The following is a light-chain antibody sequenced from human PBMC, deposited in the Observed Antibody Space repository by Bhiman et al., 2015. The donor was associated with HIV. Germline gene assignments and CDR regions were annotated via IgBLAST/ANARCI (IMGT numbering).Light chain of an antibody. J-gene: IGLJ3*02. Sequence: SYELTQPPSVSVSPGQTASITCSGDKLGYKYACWYQQKPGQAPVLVIYYDTDRPSGIPERFSGSNSGNTATLTISRVEAGDEADYYCQVWDSSSDHPLFGGGAKLTVL. CDR2: YDT. CDR3: QVWDSSSDHPL. CDR1: KLGYKY. V-gene: IGLV3-1*01.